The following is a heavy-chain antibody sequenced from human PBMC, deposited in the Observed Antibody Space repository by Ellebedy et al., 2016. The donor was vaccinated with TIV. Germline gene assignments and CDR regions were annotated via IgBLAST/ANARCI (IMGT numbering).Heavy chain of an antibody. Sequence: GESLKISCAASGFTFSSYAMSWVRQAPGKGLEWVSAISGSGGSTYYADSVKGRFTISRDNAKNSLYLQMNSLRAEDTAVYYCARDPRGIAAAMGLGMGVWGQGTTVTVSS. CDR3: ARDPRGIAAAMGLGMGV. V-gene: IGHV3-23*01. CDR1: GFTFSSYA. J-gene: IGHJ6*02. CDR2: ISGSGGST. D-gene: IGHD6-13*01.